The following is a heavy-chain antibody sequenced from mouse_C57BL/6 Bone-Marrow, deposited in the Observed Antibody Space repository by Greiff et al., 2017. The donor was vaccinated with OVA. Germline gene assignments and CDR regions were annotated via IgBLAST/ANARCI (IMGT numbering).Heavy chain of an antibody. J-gene: IGHJ1*03. Sequence: QVQLQQSGAELVKPGASVKLSCKASGYTFTSYDINWVKQRPGQGLEWIGWIYPRDGSTKYNEKFKGKATLTVDTSSSTAYMELHSLTSEDSAVYFCARYDGYPYWYFDVWGTGTTVTVSS. CDR3: ARYDGYPYWYFDV. D-gene: IGHD2-3*01. CDR1: GYTFTSYD. V-gene: IGHV1-85*01. CDR2: IYPRDGST.